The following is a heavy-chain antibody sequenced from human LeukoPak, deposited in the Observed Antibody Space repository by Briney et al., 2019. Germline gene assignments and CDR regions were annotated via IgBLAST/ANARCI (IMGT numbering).Heavy chain of an antibody. V-gene: IGHV3-48*03. D-gene: IGHD3-9*01. J-gene: IGHJ4*02. CDR2: ISSSGSTI. Sequence: GGSLRLSCAASGFTFSSYEMNWVRQAPGKGLEWVSYISSSGSTIYYADSVKGRFTISRDNAKSSLYLQMNSLRAEDTAVYYCARGRNTYYDILTGYYNQYYFDYWGQGTLVTVSS. CDR3: ARGRNTYYDILTGYYNQYYFDY. CDR1: GFTFSSYE.